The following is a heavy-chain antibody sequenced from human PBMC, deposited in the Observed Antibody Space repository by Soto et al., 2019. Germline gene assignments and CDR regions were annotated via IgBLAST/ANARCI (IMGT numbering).Heavy chain of an antibody. V-gene: IGHV1-69*06. CDR3: ASRGEGIAVAGVDY. J-gene: IGHJ4*02. D-gene: IGHD6-19*01. CDR2: IIPIFGTA. CDR1: GGTFSSYA. Sequence: QVQLVQSGAEVKKPGSSVKVSCKASGGTFSSYAISWVRQAPGQGLEWMGGIIPIFGTANYAQKFQGRVKITADKSTSTAYMELSSLRSEDTAVYYCASRGEGIAVAGVDYWGQGTLVTVSS.